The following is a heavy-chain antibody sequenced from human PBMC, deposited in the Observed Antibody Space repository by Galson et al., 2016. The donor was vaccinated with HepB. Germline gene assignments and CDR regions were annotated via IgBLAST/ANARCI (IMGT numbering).Heavy chain of an antibody. V-gene: IGHV3-48*02. CDR2: ISPNSATI. CDR1: GFTFSSYS. CDR3: ARVKGSGIDY. J-gene: IGHJ4*02. D-gene: IGHD3-10*01. Sequence: SLRLSCAASGFTFSSYSMNWVRQAPGKGLEWVSYISPNSATIYYADSVKARFTISRDNAKNSLYLHMNSLRDEDTAVFYCARVKGSGIDYWGQGTLVTVSS.